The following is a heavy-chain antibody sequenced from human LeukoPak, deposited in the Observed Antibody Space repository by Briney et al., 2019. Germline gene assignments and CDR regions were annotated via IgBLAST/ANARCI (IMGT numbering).Heavy chain of an antibody. D-gene: IGHD3-22*01. CDR1: GGTFSSYA. V-gene: IGHV1-69*13. J-gene: IGHJ5*02. CDR2: IILIFGTA. CDR3: ARGGYYYDSSGYSGGQFDP. Sequence: SVKVSCKASGGTFSSYAISWVRQAPGQGLEWMGGIILIFGTANYAQKFQGRVTITADESTSTAYMELSSLRSEDTAVYYCARGGYYYDSSGYSGGQFDPWGQGTLVTVSS.